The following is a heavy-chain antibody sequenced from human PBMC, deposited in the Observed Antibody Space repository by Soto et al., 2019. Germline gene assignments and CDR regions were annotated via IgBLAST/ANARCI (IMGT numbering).Heavy chain of an antibody. J-gene: IGHJ4*02. Sequence: SETLSLTCTVSGGSINSGCHYWGWIRQPPGKGLEWIGYIYYSGSTNYNPSLKSRVTISVDTSKNQFSLKLSSVTAADTAVYYCARAAAGTLDYWGQGTLVTVSS. CDR3: ARAAAGTLDY. V-gene: IGHV4-61*05. CDR1: GGSINSGCHY. D-gene: IGHD6-13*01. CDR2: IYYSGST.